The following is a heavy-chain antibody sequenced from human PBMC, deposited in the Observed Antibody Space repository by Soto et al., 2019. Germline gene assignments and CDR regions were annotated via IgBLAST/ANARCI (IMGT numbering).Heavy chain of an antibody. CDR3: ARPPGYISDWYYFDL. D-gene: IGHD6-19*01. V-gene: IGHV1-2*02. Sequence: QVQLVQSGAEVKKPGASVKVSCEASGYTFIDYYMHWVRQAPGQGFEWMGRISPKSGGTNYAQKFQGRVTMTWNTSINTAYMELSSLMSEATAVYYCARPPGYISDWYYFDLWGQGTLVTVSS. CDR1: GYTFIDYY. CDR2: ISPKSGGT. J-gene: IGHJ4*02.